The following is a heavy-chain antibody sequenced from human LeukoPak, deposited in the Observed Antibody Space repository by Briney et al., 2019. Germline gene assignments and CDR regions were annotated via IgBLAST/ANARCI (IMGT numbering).Heavy chain of an antibody. J-gene: IGHJ6*02. V-gene: IGHV1-46*01. CDR3: ARGVSSRYQYYGMDV. CDR1: GYTFTNYY. CDR2: INPSDGGT. Sequence: ASVRVSCKASGYTFTNYYLHWVRQAPGHGLEWMAIINPSDGGTYYEQKLQGRVTVTRDTSTSTVYMELSSLRSEDTAVYYCARGVSSRYQYYGMDVWGQGTTVTVSS.